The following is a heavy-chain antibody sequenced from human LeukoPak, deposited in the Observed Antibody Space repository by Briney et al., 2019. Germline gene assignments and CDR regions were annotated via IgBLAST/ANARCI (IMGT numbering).Heavy chain of an antibody. J-gene: IGHJ6*02. CDR1: GFTFRSYA. CDR2: ISYDGSNK. V-gene: IGHV3-30-3*01. D-gene: IGHD6-19*01. Sequence: GGSLRLSCAASGFTFRSYAMHWVRQAPGKGLEWVAVISYDGSNKYYSDSVKGRFTISRDNSKNTLYLQMNSLRAGDTAVYYCARDFGQWLVLGPHYYYYGMDVWGQGTTVTVSS. CDR3: ARDFGQWLVLGPHYYYYGMDV.